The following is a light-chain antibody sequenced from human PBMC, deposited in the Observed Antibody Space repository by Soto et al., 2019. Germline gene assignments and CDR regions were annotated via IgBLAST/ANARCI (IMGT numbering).Light chain of an antibody. CDR3: QQYNKWPRT. V-gene: IGKV3-15*01. Sequence: EIVMTQSPATLSVSPGERVTLSCSASQSVSSNLVWYHQKRGQAPRLLIYDASTRATGIPARYSGSGSGTEFNFTISSLQSEDFAVYFCQQYNKWPRTFGQGTKVDI. J-gene: IGKJ1*01. CDR2: DAS. CDR1: QSVSSN.